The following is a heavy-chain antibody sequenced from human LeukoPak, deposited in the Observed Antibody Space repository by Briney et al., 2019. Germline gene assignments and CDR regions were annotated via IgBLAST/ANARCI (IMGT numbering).Heavy chain of an antibody. CDR2: LSGSGGNT. CDR1: GFTFISYA. CDR3: AKVASLCTSTSCVRGGFDY. V-gene: IGHV3-23*01. J-gene: IGHJ4*02. D-gene: IGHD2-2*01. Sequence: GGSLRLSCTASGFTFISYAMSWVRQAPGKGLEWVSALSGSGGNTYYADTVKGRFTISRDNSKNTLYLQMNSLRAEDTAKYYCAKVASLCTSTSCVRGGFDYWGQGTLVTVAS.